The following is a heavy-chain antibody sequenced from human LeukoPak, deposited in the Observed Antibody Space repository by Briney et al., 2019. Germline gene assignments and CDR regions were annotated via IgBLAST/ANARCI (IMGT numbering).Heavy chain of an antibody. CDR1: GFTFDDYA. V-gene: IGHV3-9*01. Sequence: PGGSLRLSCAASGFTFDDYAMHWVRQAPGKGLEWVSGISWNSGSIGYADSVKGRFTISRDNAKNSLYLQMNSLRAEDTALYYCAKDMVGGGTNSQYYFDYWGQGTLVTVSS. D-gene: IGHD1-14*01. CDR2: ISWNSGSI. J-gene: IGHJ4*02. CDR3: AKDMVGGGTNSQYYFDY.